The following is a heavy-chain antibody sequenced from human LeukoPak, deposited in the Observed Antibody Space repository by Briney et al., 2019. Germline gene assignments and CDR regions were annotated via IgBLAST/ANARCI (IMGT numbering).Heavy chain of an antibody. Sequence: SETLSLTCTVSGGSISSSSYYWGWIRQPPGKGLEWIGSIYYSGSTYYNPSLKSRVTISVDTAKNQFSLKLNSVTAADTAVYYCARHDIYAWTVRGSNWFDPWGQGTLVTVSS. D-gene: IGHD3-10*01. CDR3: ARHDIYAWTVRGSNWFDP. CDR2: IYYSGST. CDR1: GGSISSSSYY. V-gene: IGHV4-39*01. J-gene: IGHJ5*02.